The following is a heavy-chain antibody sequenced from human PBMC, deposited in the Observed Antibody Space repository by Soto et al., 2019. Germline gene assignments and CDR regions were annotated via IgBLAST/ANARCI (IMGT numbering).Heavy chain of an antibody. Sequence: ASVKVSCKASGYTFTSYAMHWVRQAPGQRLEWMGWINAGNGNTKYSQKFQGRVTITRDTSASTAYMELSSLRSEDTAVYYCARSSVKVSALDYWGQGALVTVSS. CDR1: GYTFTSYA. V-gene: IGHV1-3*01. J-gene: IGHJ4*02. CDR2: INAGNGNT. CDR3: ARSSVKVSALDY. D-gene: IGHD2-21*01.